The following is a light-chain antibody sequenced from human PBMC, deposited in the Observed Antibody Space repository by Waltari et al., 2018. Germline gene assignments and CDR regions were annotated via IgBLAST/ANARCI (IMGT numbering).Light chain of an antibody. CDR1: QSVGRA. Sequence: EIVLTQSTGTLALSPGERATLSCRASQSVGRALAWYQQKPGQAPRLLIYDASSKATGISDKFSGSGSGTDFSLTISRVEPEDFAFYFCQMYVRLPVTFGQGTKVEVK. V-gene: IGKV3-20*01. J-gene: IGKJ1*01. CDR2: DAS. CDR3: QMYVRLPVT.